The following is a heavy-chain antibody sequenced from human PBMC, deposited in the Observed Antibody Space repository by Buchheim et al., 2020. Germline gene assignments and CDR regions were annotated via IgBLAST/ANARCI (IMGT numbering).Heavy chain of an antibody. D-gene: IGHD3-9*01. J-gene: IGHJ4*02. CDR1: GFTFSSYA. CDR2: ISYDGSKK. V-gene: IGHV3-30*04. Sequence: QVQLVESGGGVVQPGRSLRLSCAASGFTFSSYAMHWVRQAPGKGLEWVAVISYDGSKKYYADSVKGRFTISRDNSKNTLYLQMNSLRAEDTAVYYCARSSKLYDILTGYFFSFDYWGQGTL. CDR3: ARSSKLYDILTGYFFSFDY.